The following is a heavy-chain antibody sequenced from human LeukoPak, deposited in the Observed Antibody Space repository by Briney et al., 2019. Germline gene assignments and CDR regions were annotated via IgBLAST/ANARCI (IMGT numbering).Heavy chain of an antibody. J-gene: IGHJ3*02. D-gene: IGHD2-15*01. Sequence: RSSETLSLTCAVSGYSISSGYYWSWIRQPPGKGLEWIGYIYYSGSTNYNPSLKSRVTISVDTSKNQFSLKLSSVTAADTAVYYCARANCSGGSCYPRGAFDIWGQGTMVTVSS. CDR3: ARANCSGGSCYPRGAFDI. V-gene: IGHV4-61*01. CDR1: GYSISSGYY. CDR2: IYYSGST.